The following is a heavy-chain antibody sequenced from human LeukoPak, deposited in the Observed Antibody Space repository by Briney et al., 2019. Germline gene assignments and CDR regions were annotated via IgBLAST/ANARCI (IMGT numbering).Heavy chain of an antibody. V-gene: IGHV4-28*03. Sequence: SDTLSLTCAVSGYSISSSNWWGWIRQPPGKGLEWIGYIYYRGSIYYNPSLKSRVTMSVDTSKTQFSLRLSSVTAADTAVYYCARDKGYYDSSGYLKAFDIWGQGTMVTVSS. CDR1: GYSISSSNW. J-gene: IGHJ3*02. CDR2: IYYRGSI. CDR3: ARDKGYYDSSGYLKAFDI. D-gene: IGHD3-22*01.